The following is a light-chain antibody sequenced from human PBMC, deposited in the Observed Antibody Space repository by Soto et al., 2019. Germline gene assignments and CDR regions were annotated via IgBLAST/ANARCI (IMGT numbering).Light chain of an antibody. CDR2: WAS. J-gene: IGKJ1*01. V-gene: IGKV4-1*01. CDR3: QQYFSFPWT. CDR1: QSVLYSSNNKNY. Sequence: DIVMTQSPDCLAVSLGERATINCKSSQSVLYSSNNKNYLAWYQQRPGQPPNLLIYWASTRESGVPDRFSGSGSGTDFTLTISSLQAEDGAIYYCQQYFSFPWTFGQGTKVEIK.